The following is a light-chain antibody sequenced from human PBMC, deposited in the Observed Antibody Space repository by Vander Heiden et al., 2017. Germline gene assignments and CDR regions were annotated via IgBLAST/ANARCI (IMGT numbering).Light chain of an antibody. CDR2: GAY. J-gene: IGKJ3*01. Sequence: EIVLTQSPGTLSLSPGERAPLSCRASQSVYSSQLAWYQKKPGQTPSLLISGAYSRATGISDRFSGSGSGTDSPITITRLEAEDVAVYYCQQYGSSPFTFGPGTKVDIK. CDR3: QQYGSSPFT. V-gene: IGKV3-20*01. CDR1: QSVYSSQ.